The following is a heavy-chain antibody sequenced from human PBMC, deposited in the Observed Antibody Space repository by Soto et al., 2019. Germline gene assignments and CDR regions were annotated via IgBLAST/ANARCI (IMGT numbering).Heavy chain of an antibody. CDR2: ISYEGSNT. CDR3: ARVTPGNNLYYFSGLDV. V-gene: IGHV3-30-3*01. D-gene: IGHD1-1*01. J-gene: IGHJ6*02. CDR1: GFTFDTYG. Sequence: GGSLRLSCVASGFTFDTYGIHWVRQAPGKGLQWVALISYEGSNTYYADSVRGRFTISRDNSKNTLYLQINALRPEDTGVYYCARVTPGNNLYYFSGLDVWGQGTSVTVS.